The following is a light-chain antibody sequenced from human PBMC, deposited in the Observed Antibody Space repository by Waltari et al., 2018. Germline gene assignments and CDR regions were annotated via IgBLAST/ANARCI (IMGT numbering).Light chain of an antibody. Sequence: SYVLTQPPSVSVAPGKTARITCGGSNIGSKNVNWYQQKPGQAPVLVIYYDSDRPSGFPGRFPGSNSGNTATLTISRVEAGDEADYYCQVWESYGDHLVVFGGGTNLTVV. CDR2: YDS. J-gene: IGLJ2*01. CDR3: QVWESYGDHLVV. CDR1: NIGSKN. V-gene: IGLV3-21*01.